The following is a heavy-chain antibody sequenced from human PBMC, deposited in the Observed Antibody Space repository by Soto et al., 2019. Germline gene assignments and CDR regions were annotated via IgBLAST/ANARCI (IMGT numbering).Heavy chain of an antibody. Sequence: PSETLSLTCSVSGGSISCSYWSWIRQSPGKGLEWLGYVYYTGSTNYSPSLRSRVSISVDTSKNELSLRLSSVTAADTAVYFCARSVAVPGAHIDYWGQGTQVTVSS. J-gene: IGHJ4*02. CDR3: ARSVAVPGAHIDY. V-gene: IGHV4-59*01. CDR1: GGSISCSY. CDR2: VYYTGST. D-gene: IGHD6-19*01.